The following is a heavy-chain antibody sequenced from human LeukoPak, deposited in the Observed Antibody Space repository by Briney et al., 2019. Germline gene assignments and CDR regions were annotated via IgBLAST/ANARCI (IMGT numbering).Heavy chain of an antibody. Sequence: SETLSLTCTVSGVSISSSNSYWGWVRQPPGKGLEWIGSIYYSGNTYYNASLKSQVSISIDTSKNRFSLKLTSVTAADTAVYYCARQTGSGLFILPGGQGTLVTVSS. J-gene: IGHJ4*02. CDR1: GVSISSSNSY. CDR2: IYYSGNT. D-gene: IGHD3/OR15-3a*01. CDR3: ARQTGSGLFILP. V-gene: IGHV4-39*01.